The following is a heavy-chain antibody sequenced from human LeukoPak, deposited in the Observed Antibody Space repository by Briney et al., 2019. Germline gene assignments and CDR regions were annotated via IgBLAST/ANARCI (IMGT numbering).Heavy chain of an antibody. CDR2: VYHSGTT. D-gene: IGHD1-1*01. V-gene: IGHV4-38-2*01. CDR3: ARLVPTTGYFDS. CDR1: AYSVNSAYY. Sequence: SETLSLTCGVSAYSVNSAYYWGWIRQPPGKGLEWIGTVYHSGTTYYNPSLKNRVTISVDTSENQFSLKLTSVTAADTAVYYCARLVPTTGYFDSWGQGTLVTVSS. J-gene: IGHJ4*02.